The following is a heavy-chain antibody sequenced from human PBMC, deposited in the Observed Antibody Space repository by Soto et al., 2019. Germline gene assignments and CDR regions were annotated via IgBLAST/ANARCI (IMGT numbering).Heavy chain of an antibody. D-gene: IGHD6-6*01. CDR3: AWDGIAARPTPDY. J-gene: IGHJ4*02. Sequence: ASVKVSCKASGYTFASYGINWVRQAPGQGLEWMGWISGYNGNTKYAQKFRGRVTMTTDTSTSTAYMELRSLRSDDTALYYCAWDGIAARPTPDYWGQGTLVTVSS. CDR2: ISGYNGNT. V-gene: IGHV1-18*01. CDR1: GYTFASYG.